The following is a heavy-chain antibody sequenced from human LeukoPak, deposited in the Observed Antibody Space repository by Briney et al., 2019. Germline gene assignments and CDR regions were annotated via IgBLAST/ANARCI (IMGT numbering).Heavy chain of an antibody. Sequence: GASVKVSCKASGYTVTGYYMHWVRQAPGQGLEWMGWINPNSGGTNYAQKFQGRVTMTRDTSISTAYMELSRLRSDDTAVYYCASSLSSGSGSTPLDYWGQGTLVTVSS. D-gene: IGHD2-15*01. CDR3: ASSLSSGSGSTPLDY. J-gene: IGHJ4*02. CDR2: INPNSGGT. V-gene: IGHV1-2*02. CDR1: GYTVTGYY.